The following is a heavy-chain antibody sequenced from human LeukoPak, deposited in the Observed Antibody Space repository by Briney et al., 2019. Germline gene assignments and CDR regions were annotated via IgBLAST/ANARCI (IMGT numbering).Heavy chain of an antibody. CDR3: ASQGPVRYFDWYFDY. CDR1: GFTFSSYW. V-gene: IGHV3-7*01. CDR2: INQDGSAK. D-gene: IGHD3-9*01. Sequence: GGSLRLSCAASGFTFSSYWMSWVRQAPGKGLEWVANINQDGSAKYYVDSVKGRFTISRDNSKNTLYLQMNSLRAEDTAVYYCASQGPVRYFDWYFDYWGQGTLVTVSS. J-gene: IGHJ4*02.